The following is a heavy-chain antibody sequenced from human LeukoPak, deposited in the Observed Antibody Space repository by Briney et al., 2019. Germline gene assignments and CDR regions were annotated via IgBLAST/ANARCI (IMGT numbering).Heavy chain of an antibody. CDR3: AREEGASYPGWFDP. Sequence: GASVKVSFKASGGTFSSYAISWVRQAPGQGLEWMGGIIPIFGTANYAQKFQGRVTITADESTSTAYMELSSLRSEDTAVYYCAREEGASYPGWFDPWGQGTLVTVSS. CDR2: IIPIFGTA. J-gene: IGHJ5*02. CDR1: GGTFSSYA. D-gene: IGHD4/OR15-4a*01. V-gene: IGHV1-69*01.